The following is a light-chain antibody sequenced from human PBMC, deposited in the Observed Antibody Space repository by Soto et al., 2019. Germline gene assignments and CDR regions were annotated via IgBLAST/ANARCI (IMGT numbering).Light chain of an antibody. Sequence: QAVVTQEPSFSVSPGRTVTLTCGLSSGSVSTSYYPSWYQQTPGQAPRTLIYSTNTRSSGVPDRFSGSILGNKAALTITGAQAEDESDYDCVLYMGSGISVFGGGTKLTVL. J-gene: IGLJ2*01. V-gene: IGLV8-61*01. CDR1: SGSVSTSYY. CDR3: VLYMGSGISV. CDR2: STN.